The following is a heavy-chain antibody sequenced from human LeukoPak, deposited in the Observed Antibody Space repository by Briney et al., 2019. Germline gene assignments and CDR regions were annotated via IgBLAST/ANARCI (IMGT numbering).Heavy chain of an antibody. D-gene: IGHD6-13*01. CDR1: GYTFTSYG. CDR2: ISAYNGNT. Sequence: ASVKVSCKASGYTFTSYGISWVRQAPGQGLEWMGWISAYNGNTNYAQKLQGRVTMTTDTSTSTAYMELRSLRSEDTAVYYCAMPAAAGTPYYYYYMDVWGKGTTVTVSS. CDR3: AMPAAAGTPYYYYYMDV. V-gene: IGHV1-18*01. J-gene: IGHJ6*03.